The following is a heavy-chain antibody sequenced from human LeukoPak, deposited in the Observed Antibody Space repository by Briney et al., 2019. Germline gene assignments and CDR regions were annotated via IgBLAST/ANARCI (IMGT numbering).Heavy chain of an antibody. V-gene: IGHV3-33*01. CDR3: ARAGRNSGDYYTHFDS. CDR2: IWFDGSSK. J-gene: IGHJ4*02. D-gene: IGHD3-22*01. Sequence: GGSLRLSCAASGFTFSTYGMHWIRQAPGKGLKWVSVIWFDGSSKHYADSVKGRFTISRDNSKNTLYLQMNSLRAEDTAVYYCARAGRNSGDYYTHFDSWGQGTLVTVSS. CDR1: GFTFSTYG.